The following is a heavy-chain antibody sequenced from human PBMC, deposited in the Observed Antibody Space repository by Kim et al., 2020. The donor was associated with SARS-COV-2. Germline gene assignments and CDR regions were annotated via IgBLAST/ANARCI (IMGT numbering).Heavy chain of an antibody. Sequence: SETLSLTCTVSGGSISSYYWSWIRQPPGKGLEWIGYIYYSGSTNYNPSLKSRVTISVDTSKNQFSLKLSSVTAADTAVYYCASVPGVGATAYFQHWGQGTLVTVSS. CDR1: GGSISSYY. CDR2: IYYSGST. D-gene: IGHD1-26*01. V-gene: IGHV4-59*08. J-gene: IGHJ1*01. CDR3: ASVPGVGATAYFQH.